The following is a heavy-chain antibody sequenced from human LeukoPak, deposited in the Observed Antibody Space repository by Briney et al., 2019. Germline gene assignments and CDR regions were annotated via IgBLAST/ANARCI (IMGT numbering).Heavy chain of an antibody. J-gene: IGHJ4*02. CDR3: AKDGGLWVSAHWGDS. D-gene: IGHD7-27*01. CDR2: ITTSVGNT. CDR1: GFTFSSYT. Sequence: GGSLRLSCAASGFTFSSYTMSWVRQAPGTGLEWVSTITTSVGNTYYADSVKGRFTVSRDNSKNTLFLQMNSLRAEDTAVYYCAKDGGLWVSAHWGDSWGRGTLVTVSS. V-gene: IGHV3-23*01.